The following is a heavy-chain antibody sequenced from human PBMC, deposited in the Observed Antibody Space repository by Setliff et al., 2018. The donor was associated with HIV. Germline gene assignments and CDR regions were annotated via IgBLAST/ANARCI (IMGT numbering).Heavy chain of an antibody. CDR3: IRGHSPYIAGVRDGTLGGH. CDR1: AFSFGDYT. J-gene: IGHJ4*02. V-gene: IGHV3-49*04. CDR2: IRVNSHDGTR. D-gene: IGHD1-1*01. Sequence: HPGGSLRLSCTDSAFSFGDYTLTWVRQAPGKGLEWVGLIRVNSHDGTREYAASVKGRFTISRDDSKRVAYLQMNSLKTEDTAVYWCIRGHSPYIAGVRDGTLGGHWGQGTLVTVSS.